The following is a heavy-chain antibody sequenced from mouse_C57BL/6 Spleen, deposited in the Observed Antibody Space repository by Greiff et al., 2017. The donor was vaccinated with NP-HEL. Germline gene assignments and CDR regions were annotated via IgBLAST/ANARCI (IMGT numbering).Heavy chain of an antibody. CDR3: ARTTTVVATGYFDY. Sequence: EVKLVESGGGLVKPGGSLKLSCAASGFTFRDYGMHWVRQAPEKGLAWVAYIRSGSSTISYAATVQGRFTISRDNAKNTLFLQMTSLRSEDTAMYYCARTTTVVATGYFDYWGQGTTLTVSS. CDR2: IRSGSSTI. V-gene: IGHV5-17*01. J-gene: IGHJ2*01. D-gene: IGHD1-1*01. CDR1: GFTFRDYG.